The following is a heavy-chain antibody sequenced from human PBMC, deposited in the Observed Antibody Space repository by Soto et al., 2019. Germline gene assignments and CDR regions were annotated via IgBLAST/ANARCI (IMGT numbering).Heavy chain of an antibody. CDR1: GGTFSSYA. V-gene: IGHV1-69*13. J-gene: IGHJ4*02. D-gene: IGHD3-10*01. CDR2: IIPIFGTA. CDR3: AGTYYYYGSGSYYPTPFDY. Sequence: ASVKVSCKASGGTFSSYAISWVRQAPGQGLEWMGGIIPIFGTANYAQKFQGRVTITADESTSAAYMELSSLRSEDTAVYYCAGTYYYYGSGSYYPTPFDYWGQGTLVTSPQ.